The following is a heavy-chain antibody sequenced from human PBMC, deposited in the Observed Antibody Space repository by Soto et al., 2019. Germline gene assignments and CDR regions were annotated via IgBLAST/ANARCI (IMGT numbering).Heavy chain of an antibody. CDR3: ARPSGSYLWYFDY. Sequence: GASVKVSCKTSGYTFTSYDLNWVRQAPGQGLEWMGWMSPDSGNAGYAQQFQGRLTMTSNTSISTAYMELSSLRSEDTAVYYCARPSGSYLWYFDYWGQGTLVTVSS. D-gene: IGHD1-26*01. CDR1: GYTFTSYD. J-gene: IGHJ4*02. V-gene: IGHV1-8*01. CDR2: MSPDSGNA.